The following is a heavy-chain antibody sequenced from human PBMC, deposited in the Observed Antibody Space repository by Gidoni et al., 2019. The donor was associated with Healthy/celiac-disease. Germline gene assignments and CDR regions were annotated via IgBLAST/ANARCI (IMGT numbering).Heavy chain of an antibody. CDR2: IVVGSGNT. J-gene: IGHJ4*02. CDR3: AADWKYSSGWYLGYYFDY. CDR1: GFNFTSSA. D-gene: IGHD6-19*01. V-gene: IGHV1-58*01. Sequence: QMQLVQSGPEVKKPGTSVKVSCKASGFNFTSSALQWVRQARGQRLEWIGWIVVGSGNTNYAQKFQERVTITRDMSTSTAYMELSSLRSEDTAVYYCAADWKYSSGWYLGYYFDYWGQGTLVTVSS.